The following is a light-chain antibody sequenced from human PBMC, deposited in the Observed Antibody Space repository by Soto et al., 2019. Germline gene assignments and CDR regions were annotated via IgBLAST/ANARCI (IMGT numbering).Light chain of an antibody. V-gene: IGKV3-15*01. CDR3: QQYNNWPPFT. CDR1: QSVSSN. Sequence: DIVLTQSPATLSVSPGERATLSCRASQSVSSNSAWYQQKPGQAPRLLIYGASTRATGIPARFSGSGSGTEFTLTISSLQSEDFAVYYCQQYNNWPPFTFGQGTKVDIK. J-gene: IGKJ1*01. CDR2: GAS.